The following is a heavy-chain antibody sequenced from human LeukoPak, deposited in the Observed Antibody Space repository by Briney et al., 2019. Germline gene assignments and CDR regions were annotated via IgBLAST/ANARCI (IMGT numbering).Heavy chain of an antibody. CDR3: ARHRSPLGDFWSGYRTYYYCDY. D-gene: IGHD3-3*01. Sequence: SETLSLTCTVSGGSISSSRYYWGWIRQPPGKGLEWIGSIYYSGSTYYNPSLKSRVTISVDTSKNQFSLKLSSVTAADTAVYYCARHRSPLGDFWSGYRTYYYCDYWGQGTLVTVSS. CDR1: GGSISSSRYY. V-gene: IGHV4-39*01. CDR2: IYYSGST. J-gene: IGHJ4*02.